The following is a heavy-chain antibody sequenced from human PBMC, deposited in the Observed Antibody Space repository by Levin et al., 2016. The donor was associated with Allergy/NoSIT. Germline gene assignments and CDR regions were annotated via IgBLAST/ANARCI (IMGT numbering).Heavy chain of an antibody. CDR2: INAGNGNT. CDR3: ARDASSYYYDSSGYTTLDY. D-gene: IGHD3-22*01. Sequence: ASVKVSCKASGYTFTSYAMHWVRQAPGQRLEWMGWINAGNGNTKYSQKFQGRVTITRDTSASTAYMELSSLRSEDTAVYYCARDASSYYYDSSGYTTLDYWGQGTLVTVSS. CDR1: GYTFTSYA. V-gene: IGHV1-3*01. J-gene: IGHJ4*02.